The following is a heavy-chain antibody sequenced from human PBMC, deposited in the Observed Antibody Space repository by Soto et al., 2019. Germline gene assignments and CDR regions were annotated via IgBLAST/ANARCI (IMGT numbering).Heavy chain of an antibody. CDR1: GGTFSSYT. J-gene: IGHJ6*03. D-gene: IGHD1-7*01. V-gene: IGHV1-69*04. CDR2: IIPILGIA. CDR3: ARDVDNWNYHNYYYYFMDG. Sequence: GASVKVSCKASGGTFSSYTISWVRQAPGQGLEWMGRIIPILGIANYAQKFQGRVTITADKSTSTAYMELSSLRSEDTAVYYCARDVDNWNYHNYYYYFMDGWGKGSSVTVSS.